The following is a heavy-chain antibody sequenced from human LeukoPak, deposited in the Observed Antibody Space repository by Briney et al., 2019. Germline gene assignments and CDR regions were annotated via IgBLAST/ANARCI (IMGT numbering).Heavy chain of an antibody. D-gene: IGHD5-12*01. V-gene: IGHV5-51*01. CDR1: GYRFTSYW. J-gene: IGHJ4*02. CDR3: ARHRRGYSGYVDY. Sequence: GESLKISCKGSGYRFTSYWIGGVRQMPGKGLEWMGIIYPGDADTRYSPSFQGQVTMSDDKSISTAYLQWSSLKASDTAMYYCARHRRGYSGYVDYWGQGTLVTVSS. CDR2: IYPGDADT.